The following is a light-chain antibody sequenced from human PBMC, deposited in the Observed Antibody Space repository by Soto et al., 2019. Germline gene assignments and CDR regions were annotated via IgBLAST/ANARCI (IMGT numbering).Light chain of an antibody. CDR3: RQRSNWPPKFS. J-gene: IGKJ5*01. Sequence: EIVLAQSPATLSLSPGERATLSCRASQSVSIYLAWYHQKPGQAPRLLIYYASNRATGIPARFSGSGSGTDFTLTISSLEPEDIAGYYCRQRSNWPPKFSFGQGTRLE. CDR2: YAS. CDR1: QSVSIY. V-gene: IGKV3-11*01.